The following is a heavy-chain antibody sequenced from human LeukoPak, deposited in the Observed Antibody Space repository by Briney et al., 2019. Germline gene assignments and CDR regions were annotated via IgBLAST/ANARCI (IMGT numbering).Heavy chain of an antibody. CDR2: IYPGDSDT. J-gene: IGHJ4*02. Sequence: GESLKISCKGSGYSFTSYWIGWVRQMPGKGLERMGIIYPGDSDTRYSPSFQGQVTISADKSISTAYLQWSSLKASDTAMYYCARRAAGYDILTGSDYWGQGTLVTVSS. CDR3: ARRAAGYDILTGSDY. D-gene: IGHD3-9*01. V-gene: IGHV5-51*01. CDR1: GYSFTSYW.